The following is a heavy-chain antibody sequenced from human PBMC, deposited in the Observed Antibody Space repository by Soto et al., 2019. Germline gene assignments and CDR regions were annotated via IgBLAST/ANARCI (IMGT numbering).Heavy chain of an antibody. CDR2: IIPIHGTT. Sequence: QMEQSGAEVRKPGSSVKVSCKPSGVSITSYPMAWVRQAPGQGFEWMGGIIPIHGTTEYAQKFQGRVTITADESTNRATLELTGLTSEDTAVYYCARGWGLGSWGQGTLVTVSS. CDR3: ARGWGLGS. J-gene: IGHJ4*02. CDR1: GVSITSYP. V-gene: IGHV1-69*01. D-gene: IGHD3-10*01.